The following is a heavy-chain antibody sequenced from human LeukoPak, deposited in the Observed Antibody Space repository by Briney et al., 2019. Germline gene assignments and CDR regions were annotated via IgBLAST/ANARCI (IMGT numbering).Heavy chain of an antibody. V-gene: IGHV4-39*07. Sequence: SETLSLTCTVSGGPISSSSYYWGWIRQPPGKGLEWIGSIYYSGSTYYNPSLKSRVTISVDTSKNQFSLKLSSVTAADTAVYYCARDLYGDYLDRFDYWGQGTLVTVSS. CDR3: ARDLYGDYLDRFDY. CDR2: IYYSGST. D-gene: IGHD4-17*01. J-gene: IGHJ4*02. CDR1: GGPISSSSYY.